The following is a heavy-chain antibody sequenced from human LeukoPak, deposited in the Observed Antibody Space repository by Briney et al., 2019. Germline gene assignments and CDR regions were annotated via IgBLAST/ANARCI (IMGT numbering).Heavy chain of an antibody. V-gene: IGHV3-53*01. D-gene: IGHD2-15*01. CDR2: IYSGGST. J-gene: IGHJ4*02. CDR3: ARDRHCSGGSCSGL. CDR1: GLTVSNNY. Sequence: GGCLTLSCAASGLTVSNNYMKWVRQAPGKGLERVSLIYSGGSTYYADSVKGRFTISRDNPKKTVYLQMNNLRAEDTAVYYCARDRHCSGGSCSGLWGQGTLVTVSS.